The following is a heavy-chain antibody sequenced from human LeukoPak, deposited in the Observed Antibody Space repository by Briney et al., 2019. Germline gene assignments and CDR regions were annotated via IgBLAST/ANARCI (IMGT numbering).Heavy chain of an antibody. CDR2: FFYTGNT. V-gene: IGHV4-39*07. D-gene: IGHD3-16*02. CDR1: GDSLSSSTHY. CDR3: ARGPGPRYFDY. Sequence: SETLSLTFTLSGDSLSSSTHYWGWIRQSPGKGLEWIGNFFYTGNTYYNPSLKSRVTMSVDTSKNHFSLELTSVTAADTAFYYCARGPGPRYFDYWGQGTLVTVSS. J-gene: IGHJ4*02.